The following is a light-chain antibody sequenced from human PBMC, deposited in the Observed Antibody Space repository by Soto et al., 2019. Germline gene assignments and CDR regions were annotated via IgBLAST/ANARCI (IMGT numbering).Light chain of an antibody. Sequence: DIQLTQSPSFLSASVGDRVTITCRASQGISSYLAWYQQQPGKAPKLLIYAASTFQSGVPSRFSGSGSGTEFTLTISSLQPEDFATYYCQQLNSYLWTFGQGTKVDI. J-gene: IGKJ1*01. CDR2: AAS. V-gene: IGKV1-9*01. CDR3: QQLNSYLWT. CDR1: QGISSY.